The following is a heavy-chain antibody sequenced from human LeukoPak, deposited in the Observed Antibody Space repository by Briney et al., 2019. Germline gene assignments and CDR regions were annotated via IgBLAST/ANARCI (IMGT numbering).Heavy chain of an antibody. J-gene: IGHJ5*02. CDR2: MNPNSGNT. Sequence: ASVKVSCKASGYTFTSYDINWVRQATGQGLEWMGWMNPNSGNTGYAQKFQGRVTMTRDTSTSTAYMELSSLRSEDTAVYYCARMDYDILTGPKINWFDPWGQGTLVTVSS. CDR3: ARMDYDILTGPKINWFDP. V-gene: IGHV1-8*01. D-gene: IGHD3-9*01. CDR1: GYTFTSYD.